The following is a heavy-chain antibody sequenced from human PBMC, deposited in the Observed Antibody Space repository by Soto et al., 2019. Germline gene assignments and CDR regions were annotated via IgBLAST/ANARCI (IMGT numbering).Heavy chain of an antibody. J-gene: IGHJ6*02. CDR1: GYTFTTYG. V-gene: IGHV1-18*01. D-gene: IGHD6-13*01. CDR3: AREGSWPYYYYGMGV. Sequence: ASVKGSCTASGYTFTTYGISWVRQAPGQGLEWMGWISAYNGDTKYAQNVQDRVSMTTDTPTSTAYMELRSLRSDDTAVYYCAREGSWPYYYYGMGVWGQGTTVTVSS. CDR2: ISAYNGDT.